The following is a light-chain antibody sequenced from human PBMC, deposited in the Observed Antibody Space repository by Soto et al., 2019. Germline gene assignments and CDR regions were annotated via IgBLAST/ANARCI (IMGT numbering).Light chain of an antibody. Sequence: QSPLTQPPSASGAPGQSVTISCTGTTSDVGGYNYASWYQQHPGKAPKLMIYEVSKRPSGVPDRFSGSKSGNTACLTVSGLQAEDEADYYCSSYAGRNNLVCGGGTKLPVL. CDR1: TSDVGGYNY. CDR2: EVS. CDR3: SSYAGRNNLV. V-gene: IGLV2-8*01. J-gene: IGLJ3*02.